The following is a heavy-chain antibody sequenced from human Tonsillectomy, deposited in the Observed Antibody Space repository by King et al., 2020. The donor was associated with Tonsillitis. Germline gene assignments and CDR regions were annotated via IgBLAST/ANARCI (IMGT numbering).Heavy chain of an antibody. CDR1: GGSISSGDYS. J-gene: IGHJ4*02. Sequence: QLQESGSGLVKPSQTLSLTCAVSGGSISSGDYSWSWIRQPPGKGLEWIGYNYHSGNTYYNPSLKSRVTISVDRSKNQFSLKLSSVTAADTAVYYCARLRTTVASFDYWGQGTLVTVSS. CDR2: NYHSGNT. D-gene: IGHD4-23*01. CDR3: ARLRTTVASFDY. V-gene: IGHV4-30-2*01.